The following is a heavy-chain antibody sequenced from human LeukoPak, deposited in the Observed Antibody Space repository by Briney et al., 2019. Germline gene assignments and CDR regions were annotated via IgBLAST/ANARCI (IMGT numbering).Heavy chain of an antibody. D-gene: IGHD6-19*01. CDR1: GGSISSGSYY. V-gene: IGHV4-61*01. J-gene: IGHJ4*02. CDR2: IYYSGST. CDR3: VRGGSGWSRPFDY. Sequence: SETLSLTCTVSGGSISSGSYYWSWIRQPPGKGLEWIGYIYYSGSTNYNPSLKSRVTISVDTSKNQFSLKLSSVTAADTAVYYCVRGGSGWSRPFDYWGQGTLVTVSS.